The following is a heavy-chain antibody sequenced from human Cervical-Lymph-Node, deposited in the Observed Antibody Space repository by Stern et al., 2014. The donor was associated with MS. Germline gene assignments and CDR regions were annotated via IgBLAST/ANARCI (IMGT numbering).Heavy chain of an antibody. J-gene: IGHJ6*02. D-gene: IGHD1-14*01. Sequence: QVQLQQWGAGLLTPSETLSLTCAVYGGSFSGYYWSWIRQPPGKGLEWIGEINHSGSTNYNPSLKSRVTISVDTSKNQFSLKLSSVTAADTAVYYCARGHRAYYYYYGMDVWGQGTTVTVSS. CDR2: INHSGST. V-gene: IGHV4-34*01. CDR1: GGSFSGYY. CDR3: ARGHRAYYYYYGMDV.